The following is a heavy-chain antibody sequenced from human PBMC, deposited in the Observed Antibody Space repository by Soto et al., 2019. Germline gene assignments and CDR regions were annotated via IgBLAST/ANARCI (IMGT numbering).Heavy chain of an antibody. J-gene: IGHJ4*02. Sequence: GXSGKVCCTPSGCAFTVYAGDLVRQAPGQRLEWMGWINAGNGNTKYSQKFQGRVTITRDTSASTAYMELSSLRSEDTAVYYCPFAEWLHLWKYDDWGQGTLVTVPS. V-gene: IGHV1-3*01. CDR2: INAGNGNT. CDR1: GCAFTVYA. CDR3: PFAEWLHLWKYDD. D-gene: IGHD3-3*01.